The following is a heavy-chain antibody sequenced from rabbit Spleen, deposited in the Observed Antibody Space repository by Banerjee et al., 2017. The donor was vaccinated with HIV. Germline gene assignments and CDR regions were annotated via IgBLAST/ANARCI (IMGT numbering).Heavy chain of an antibody. Sequence: QEQLVESGGGLVQPGGSLKLSCKASGFDFSNYGVSWVRQAPGKGLEWIGYIVPIFGVTYYANWVNGRFTISSHDAQNTLYLQLNSLTAADTATYFCVRDQAGYAGYGPYYFYLWGPGTLVTVS. CDR2: IVPIFGVT. CDR1: GFDFSNYG. V-gene: IGHV1S47*01. CDR3: VRDQAGYAGYGPYYFYL. J-gene: IGHJ4*01. D-gene: IGHD7-1*01.